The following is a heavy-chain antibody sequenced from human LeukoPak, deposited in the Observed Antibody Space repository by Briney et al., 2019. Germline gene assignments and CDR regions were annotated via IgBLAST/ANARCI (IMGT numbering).Heavy chain of an antibody. Sequence: GGSLRLSCAASGFTFNTYTMNWVRQAPGKGVEWVSSITASSTAIYSADSVKGRFTIFRDNAKNFLYLQMNSLRAEDTAVYYCVRTYYDILTGYNPYFDYWGQGILVTVSS. V-gene: IGHV3-21*01. CDR2: ITASSTAI. CDR3: VRTYYDILTGYNPYFDY. D-gene: IGHD3-9*01. CDR1: GFTFNTYT. J-gene: IGHJ4*02.